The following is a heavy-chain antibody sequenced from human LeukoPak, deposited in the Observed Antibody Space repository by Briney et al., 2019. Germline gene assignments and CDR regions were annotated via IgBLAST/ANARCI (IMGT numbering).Heavy chain of an antibody. CDR2: ISGSGGSS. CDR3: AKTSDVLRYFDWLQPSLFDY. D-gene: IGHD3-9*01. V-gene: IGHV3-23*01. J-gene: IGHJ4*01. Sequence: GGSLRLSCAASGFTVSSNYMSWVRQAPGKGLEWVSAISGSGGSSYYADSVKGRFTISRDNSKNTLYLQMNSLRAEDTAVYYCAKTSDVLRYFDWLQPSLFDYWGQGTLVTVSS. CDR1: GFTVSSNY.